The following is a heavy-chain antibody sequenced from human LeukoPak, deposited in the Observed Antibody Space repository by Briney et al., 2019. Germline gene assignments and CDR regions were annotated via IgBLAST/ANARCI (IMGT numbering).Heavy chain of an antibody. D-gene: IGHD2-15*01. CDR1: GCTFTSHY. CDR2: INPSRSST. CDR3: AGDGVYCSGGSCYENWFDP. J-gene: IGHJ5*02. V-gene: IGHV1-46*01. Sequence: GASVKVSCKASGCTFTSHYMHWARQAPGQGLEWIGIINPSRSSTSYAQQFQGRVTMTRDTSTSTVYMELSSLRSEEAAVYYCAGDGVYCSGGSCYENWFDPWGQGTLVTVSS.